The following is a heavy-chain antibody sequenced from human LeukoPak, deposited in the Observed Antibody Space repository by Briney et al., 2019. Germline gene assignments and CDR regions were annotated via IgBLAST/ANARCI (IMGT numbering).Heavy chain of an antibody. CDR3: AKTQLPYSSSSSLGY. J-gene: IGHJ4*02. CDR2: IWYDGTNK. Sequence: GGSLRLSCAASGFSFSTYAMHWLRQAPGKGVEWVAVIWYDGTNKYYADSVKGRFTISRDNSKNTLYLQMNSLRVEDTAVYYCAKTQLPYSSSSSLGYWGQGTLVTVSS. D-gene: IGHD6-6*01. CDR1: GFSFSTYA. V-gene: IGHV3-33*06.